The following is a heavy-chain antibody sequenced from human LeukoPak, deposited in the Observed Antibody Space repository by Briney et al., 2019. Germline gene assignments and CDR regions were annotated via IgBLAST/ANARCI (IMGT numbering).Heavy chain of an antibody. CDR3: ARADYRSAFDI. D-gene: IGHD4-11*01. CDR1: GYTFTSFG. V-gene: IGHV1-18*01. CDR2: ISPYNGNT. J-gene: IGHJ3*02. Sequence: ASVKVSCKASGYTFTSFGITWVRQAPGQGLEWMGWISPYNGNTNYALRLQGRVSLTTDTSTSTAYMELRSLRSDDTAVYYCARADYRSAFDIWGQGTMVTVSS.